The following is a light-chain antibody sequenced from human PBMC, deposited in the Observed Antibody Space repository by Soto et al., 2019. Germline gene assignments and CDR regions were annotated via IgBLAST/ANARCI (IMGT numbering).Light chain of an antibody. J-gene: IGKJ3*01. CDR1: QGISIW. CDR2: EAS. Sequence: DIQMTQSPSSLSASVGDRVTITCRASQGISIWLAWYQQKPEKAPKSLIYEASKLQSGVPPRFSGSGSETDFTLTINSLQPEDFATYYCQQYNSYPPTFGPGTKVDIK. V-gene: IGKV1D-16*01. CDR3: QQYNSYPPT.